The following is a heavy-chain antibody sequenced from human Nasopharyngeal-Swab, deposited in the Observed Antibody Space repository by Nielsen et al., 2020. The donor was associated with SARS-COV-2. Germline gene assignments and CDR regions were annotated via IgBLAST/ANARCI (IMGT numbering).Heavy chain of an antibody. D-gene: IGHD2-15*01. V-gene: IGHV3-7*01. J-gene: IGHJ6*02. CDR3: ARDTYCSGGSCYGYGMAV. CDR2: IKEDGSEK. Sequence: WIRQGPWKGLEGVANIKEDGSEKNYMDSVKGRFTISRDNAKNSLYLQMNSLRADDTAVYYCARDTYCSGGSCYGYGMAVWGQGTTVTVSS.